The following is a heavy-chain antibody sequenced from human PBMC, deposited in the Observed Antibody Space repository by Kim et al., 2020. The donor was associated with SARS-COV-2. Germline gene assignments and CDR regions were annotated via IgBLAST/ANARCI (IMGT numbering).Heavy chain of an antibody. CDR3: TTDLDSGSYVFEY. Sequence: GGSLRLSCAASGFTFTNAWMSWVCQAPGKGLEWVGRIKSKTDGGTTDYAAPVKGRFTISRDDSKNTLYLQMNSLKTEDTAVYYCTTDLDSGSYVFEYWGQGTLVTVSS. CDR1: GFTFTNAW. CDR2: IKSKTDGGTT. V-gene: IGHV3-15*01. J-gene: IGHJ4*02. D-gene: IGHD1-26*01.